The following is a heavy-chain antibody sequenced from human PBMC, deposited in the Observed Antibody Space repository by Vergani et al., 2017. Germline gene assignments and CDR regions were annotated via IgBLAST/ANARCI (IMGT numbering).Heavy chain of an antibody. CDR2: ISGSGGST. D-gene: IGHD3-10*01. J-gene: IGHJ6*02. CDR3: AKDHLSLWYYYYGMDV. CDR1: GFTFSSYA. V-gene: IGHV3-23*01. Sequence: EVQLLESGGGLVQPGGSLRLSCAASGFTFSSYAMSWVRQAPGKGLEWVSAISGSGGSTYYADSVNGRFTISRDNSKNTLYLQMNSLRAEDTAVYYCAKDHLSLWYYYYGMDVWGQGTTVTVSS.